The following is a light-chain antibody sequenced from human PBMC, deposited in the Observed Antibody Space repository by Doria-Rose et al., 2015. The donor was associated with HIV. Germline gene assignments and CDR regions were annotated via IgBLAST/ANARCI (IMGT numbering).Light chain of an antibody. J-gene: IGKJ1*01. Sequence: EIVMTQSPGTLSLSPGERGTLSCRASQSFSSTYLAWYQQKPGQAPSLLIYDGSTMATGIPDRFSASGSGTDFTLTINRLEPEDFALYYCHQYGTSWTFGQGTKVEI. CDR1: QSFSSTY. V-gene: IGKV3-20*01. CDR3: HQYGTSWT. CDR2: DGS.